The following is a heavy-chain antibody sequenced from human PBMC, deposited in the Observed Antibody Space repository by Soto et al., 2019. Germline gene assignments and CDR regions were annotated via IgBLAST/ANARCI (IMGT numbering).Heavy chain of an antibody. CDR1: GGSISSGGYY. J-gene: IGHJ4*02. V-gene: IGHV4-31*03. D-gene: IGHD3-22*01. CDR2: IYYSGST. CDR3: ARQKREDSSGYYRRGYFDY. Sequence: QVQLQESGPGLVKPSQTLSLTCTVSGGSISSGGYYWSWIRQHPGKGLEWIGYIYYSGSTYYNPSLKSRVTISVDTSKNQFSLKLSSVTAADTAVYYCARQKREDSSGYYRRGYFDYWGQGTLVTVSS.